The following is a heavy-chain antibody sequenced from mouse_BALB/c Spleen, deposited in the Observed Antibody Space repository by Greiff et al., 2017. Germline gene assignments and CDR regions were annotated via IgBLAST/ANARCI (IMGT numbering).Heavy chain of an antibody. CDR3: ARDGNGYFDY. CDR2: IYPGDGDT. J-gene: IGHJ2*01. D-gene: IGHD2-1*01. V-gene: IGHV1-80*01. CDR1: GYAFSSYW. Sequence: QVQLKESGAELVRPGSSVKISCKASGYAFSSYWMNWVKQRPGQGLEWIGQIYPGDGDTNYNGKFKGKATLTADKSSSTAYMQLSSLTSEDSAVYFCARDGNGYFDYWGQGTTLTVSS.